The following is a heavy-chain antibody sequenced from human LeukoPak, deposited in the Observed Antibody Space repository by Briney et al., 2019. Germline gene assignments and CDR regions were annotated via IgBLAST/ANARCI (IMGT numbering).Heavy chain of an antibody. J-gene: IGHJ3*02. CDR3: ARDRADYYDSSGFYIDAFDI. CDR1: GFTVSSNY. D-gene: IGHD3-22*01. V-gene: IGHV3-30*03. Sequence: GGSLRLSCAASGFTVSSNYMSWVRQAPGKGLEWVAVISYVGSYKYYADSVKGRFTISRDNSKNTLYLQMNSLRTEDTAVYYCARDRADYYDSSGFYIDAFDIWGQGTMVTVSS. CDR2: ISYVGSYK.